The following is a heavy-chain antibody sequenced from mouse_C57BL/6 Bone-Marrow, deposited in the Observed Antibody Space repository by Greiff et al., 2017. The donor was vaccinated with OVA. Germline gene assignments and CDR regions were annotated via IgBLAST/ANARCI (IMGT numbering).Heavy chain of an antibody. J-gene: IGHJ3*01. CDR2: IYPGDGDT. V-gene: IGHV1-82*01. CDR1: GYAFSSSW. Sequence: VQLQQSGPELVKPGASVKISCKASGYAFSSSWMNWVKQRPGTGLEWIGRIYPGDGDTNYNGKFKGKATLTADKSSSTAYMQLSSLTSEDCAVYFCASYDYDKRTWVAYWGQGTLVTVSA. D-gene: IGHD2-4*01. CDR3: ASYDYDKRTWVAY.